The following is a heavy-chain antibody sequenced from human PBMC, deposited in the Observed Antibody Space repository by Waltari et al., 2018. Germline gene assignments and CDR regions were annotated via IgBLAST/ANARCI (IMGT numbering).Heavy chain of an antibody. J-gene: IGHJ4*02. CDR1: GFPFSRTA. CDR3: AKQFGSGSYYLDY. Sequence: VQLLESGVGLVQPGGSLRLSCAASGFPFSRTAMSWVRQAPGKGLKWGSAISGTGDSTYYADSVKGRFTISRDSSKNTLYLQMDSLRAEDTAVYYCAKQFGSGSYYLDYWGQGTLVTVSS. V-gene: IGHV3-23*01. D-gene: IGHD3-10*01. CDR2: ISGTGDST.